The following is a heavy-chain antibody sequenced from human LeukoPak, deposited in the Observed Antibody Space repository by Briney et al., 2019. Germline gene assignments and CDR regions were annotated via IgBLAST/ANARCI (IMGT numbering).Heavy chain of an antibody. D-gene: IGHD5-24*01. J-gene: IGHJ4*02. V-gene: IGHV3-33*01. CDR2: IWYDGSNK. CDR3: ARDRATYYVDY. Sequence: GGSLRLSCAASGFTFSSYCMHWVRQAPGKGLEWVAVIWYDGSNKYYADSVKGRFTISRDNSKNTLYLQMNSLRAEDTAVYYCARDRATYYVDYWGQGTLVTVSS. CDR1: GFTFSSYC.